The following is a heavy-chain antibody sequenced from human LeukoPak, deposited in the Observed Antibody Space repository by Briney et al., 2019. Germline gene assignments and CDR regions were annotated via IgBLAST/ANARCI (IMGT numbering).Heavy chain of an antibody. D-gene: IGHD3-9*01. Sequence: SETLSLTCTVSGGSTSTYYWSWIRQPAGRGLEWIGRIYTSGSTNYNPSLKSRVTMSVDTSKNQFSLKLSSVTAADTAVYYCARVQESQIDYYFDYWGQGTLVTVSS. CDR3: ARVQESQIDYYFDY. CDR1: GGSTSTYY. CDR2: IYTSGST. J-gene: IGHJ4*02. V-gene: IGHV4-4*07.